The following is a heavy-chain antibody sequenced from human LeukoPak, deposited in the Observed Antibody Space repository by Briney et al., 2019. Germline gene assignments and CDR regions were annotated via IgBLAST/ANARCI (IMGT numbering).Heavy chain of an antibody. Sequence: GGSLRRSGAASGFTVSSNYRSWVRQAPGKGLEWVSVIYSGGSTYYQDSVKGRFTISRDNSKTTLYLQMNSLRAEDTAVYYCARGLNNSYGSGSYAYWGQGTLVTVSS. CDR3: ARGLNNSYGSGSYAY. CDR2: IYSGGST. CDR1: GFTVSSNY. J-gene: IGHJ4*02. V-gene: IGHV3-66*01. D-gene: IGHD3-10*01.